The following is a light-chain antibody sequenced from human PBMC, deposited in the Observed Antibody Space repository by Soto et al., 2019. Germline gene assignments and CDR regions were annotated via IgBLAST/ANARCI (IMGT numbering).Light chain of an antibody. CDR2: DAS. J-gene: IGKJ5*01. CDR1: QSVSSY. Sequence: IVLTQSPATLSLSPGERATLSCRASQSVSSYLAWYQQKPGQAPRLLIYDASTRATGIPDRFSGGGSGTEFTLTISSLQSEDFVVYYCQQYNSWPPITFGQGTRLEI. CDR3: QQYNSWPPIT. V-gene: IGKV3-15*01.